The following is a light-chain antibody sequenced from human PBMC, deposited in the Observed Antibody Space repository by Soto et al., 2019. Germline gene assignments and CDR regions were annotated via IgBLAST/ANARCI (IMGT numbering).Light chain of an antibody. V-gene: IGKV1-12*01. CDR2: AAS. J-gene: IGKJ4*01. CDR3: QQGNSSPCT. CDR1: QGIRSW. Sequence: DIQMTHSPYSVAASVGDRVTITCRASQGIRSWLAWYQQKPGKAPKLLIYAASSLQSGVPSRFSGSGSGTDFTLTISRLQPEDFATYYCQQGNSSPCTFGGGTKVEIK.